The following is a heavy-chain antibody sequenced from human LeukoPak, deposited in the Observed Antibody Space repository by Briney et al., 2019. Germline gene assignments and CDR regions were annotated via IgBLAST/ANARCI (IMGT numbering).Heavy chain of an antibody. CDR3: AKLYLFYYYGSGSSLSDY. CDR2: IRYDGSNK. Sequence: PGGSLRLSCAASGFTFSSYGMHWVRQAPGKGLEWVAFIRYDGSNKYYADSVKGRFTISRDNSKNTLYLQMNSLRAEDTAVYYCAKLYLFYYYGSGSSLSDYWGQGTLVTVSS. V-gene: IGHV3-30*02. CDR1: GFTFSSYG. D-gene: IGHD3-10*01. J-gene: IGHJ4*02.